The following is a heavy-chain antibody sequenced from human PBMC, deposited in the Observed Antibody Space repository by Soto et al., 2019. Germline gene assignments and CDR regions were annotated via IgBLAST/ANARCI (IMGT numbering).Heavy chain of an antibody. J-gene: IGHJ5*02. CDR2: IIPIFGTA. V-gene: IGHV1-69*13. Sequence: ASVKVSCKASGGTFSSYAISWVRQAPGQGLEWMGGIIPIFGTANYAQKFQGRVTITADESTSTAYMELSSLRSEDTAVYYCARDLGQLRRGLTPSWGQGTLVTVSS. D-gene: IGHD4-17*01. CDR3: ARDLGQLRRGLTPS. CDR1: GGTFSSYA.